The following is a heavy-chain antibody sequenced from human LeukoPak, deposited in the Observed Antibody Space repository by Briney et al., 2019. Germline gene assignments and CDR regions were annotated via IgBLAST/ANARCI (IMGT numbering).Heavy chain of an antibody. CDR2: IYHSGST. J-gene: IGHJ4*02. Sequence: SETLSLTCSVSGGSISSSNYWAWIRQPPGKGLEWIGSIYHSGSTYYNPSLKSRVIISVDMPKNQFSLKLSSVTAADTAVYYCARRDYSSSSGARDYWGQGTLVTVSS. V-gene: IGHV4-39*01. D-gene: IGHD6-13*01. CDR1: GGSISSSNY. CDR3: ARRDYSSSSGARDY.